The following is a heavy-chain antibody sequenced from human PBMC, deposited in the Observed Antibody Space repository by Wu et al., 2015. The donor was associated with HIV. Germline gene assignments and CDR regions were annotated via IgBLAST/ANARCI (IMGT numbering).Heavy chain of an antibody. CDR1: GGTFSSYA. D-gene: IGHD5-18*01. CDR2: IIPTFGTA. Sequence: QVQLVQSGAEVKKPGSSVKVSCKASGGTFSSYAISWVRQAPGQGLEWMGRIIPTFGTANYAQKFQGRVTITADESTSAAYMELSSLRSGDTAVYYCARALVRIQLYTNDAFDIWGQGTSGHRLF. CDR3: ARALVRIQLYTNDAFDI. J-gene: IGHJ3*02. V-gene: IGHV1-69*13.